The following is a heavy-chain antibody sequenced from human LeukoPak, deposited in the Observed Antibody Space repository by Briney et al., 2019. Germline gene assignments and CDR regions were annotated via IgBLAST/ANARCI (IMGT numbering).Heavy chain of an antibody. J-gene: IGHJ1*01. Sequence: SVKVSCKASGGSFRSYAISWVRQAPGQGLEWMGGTIPMFGTANYAQKFQGRVTISADESTSTAYMELSSLRSDDTAVYYCAKDRRLRFLEWSSIGYFQHWGQGTLVAVSS. V-gene: IGHV1-69*13. CDR1: GGSFRSYA. CDR3: AKDRRLRFLEWSSIGYFQH. CDR2: TIPMFGTA. D-gene: IGHD3-3*01.